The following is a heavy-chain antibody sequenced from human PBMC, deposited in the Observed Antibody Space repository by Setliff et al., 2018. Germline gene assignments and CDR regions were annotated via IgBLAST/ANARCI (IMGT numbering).Heavy chain of an antibody. Sequence: SETLSLTCNVSGGSVSSTSHYWGWIRQPPGKGMEWIGSVYYSGYTYYNPSLQSRVTISVDMSKNQFSMKLTSVTAADTAVYCCARVDFTMIQGVIGHWGQGTLVTVSS. CDR3: ARVDFTMIQGVIGH. CDR2: VYYSGYT. V-gene: IGHV4-39*07. D-gene: IGHD3-10*01. CDR1: GGSVSSTSHY. J-gene: IGHJ1*01.